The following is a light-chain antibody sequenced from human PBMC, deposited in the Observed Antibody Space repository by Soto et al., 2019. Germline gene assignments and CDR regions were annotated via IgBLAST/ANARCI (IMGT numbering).Light chain of an antibody. V-gene: IGLV2-8*01. J-gene: IGLJ3*02. CDR2: EVT. CDR1: SSDVRNYNF. CDR3: SSYADSNNVL. Sequence: QSALTQPPSASGSPGQSVTVSCTGTSSDVRNYNFISWYQQYPGKAPKLMIYEVTKRPSGVPDRFSGSKSVNMASLTVSGLQAEDEAEYYCSSYADSNNVLFGGGTQLTVL.